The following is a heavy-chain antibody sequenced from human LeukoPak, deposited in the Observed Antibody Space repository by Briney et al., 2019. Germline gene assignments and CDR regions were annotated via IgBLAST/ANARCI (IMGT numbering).Heavy chain of an antibody. D-gene: IGHD6-6*01. J-gene: IGHJ6*03. CDR3: ARGSSSPGAYYYMDV. V-gene: IGHV5-51*01. Sequence: GASLKISCKGSGYSFTSYWIGWVRQMPGKGLEWMGIIYPGDSDTRYSPSFQGQVTISADKSISTAYLQWSSLKASDTAMYYCARGSSSPGAYYYMDVWGKGTTVTVSS. CDR2: IYPGDSDT. CDR1: GYSFTSYW.